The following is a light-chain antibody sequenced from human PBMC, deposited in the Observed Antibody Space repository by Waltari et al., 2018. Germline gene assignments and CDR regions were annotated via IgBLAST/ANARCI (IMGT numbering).Light chain of an antibody. Sequence: DIVMPQSPSTLSVSPGETATLSCRASQSVHSNVALYLKKPGQAPRLLIYDASTRATSIPAKFMGSGYGTDVTLTISSLQSEDYAVYYCQQYNRWPPITLGHGTRLEIK. CDR2: DAS. J-gene: IGKJ5*01. CDR3: QQYNRWPPIT. CDR1: QSVHSN. V-gene: IGKV3D-15*01.